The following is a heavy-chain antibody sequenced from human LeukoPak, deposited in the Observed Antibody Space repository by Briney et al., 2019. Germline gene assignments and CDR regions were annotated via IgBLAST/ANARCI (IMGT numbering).Heavy chain of an antibody. CDR1: GYTFTGSY. J-gene: IGHJ6*02. V-gene: IGHV1-2*02. Sequence: GASVKVSCKASGYTFTGSYMHWVRQAPGQGLEWMGWINPNDGGTNYAQKFKGRVTMTRDTSISTAYMELSGLRSDDTAVYYCARASKATSVTHPWGQGTTVTV. CDR2: INPNDGGT. D-gene: IGHD4-17*01. CDR3: ARASKATSVTHP.